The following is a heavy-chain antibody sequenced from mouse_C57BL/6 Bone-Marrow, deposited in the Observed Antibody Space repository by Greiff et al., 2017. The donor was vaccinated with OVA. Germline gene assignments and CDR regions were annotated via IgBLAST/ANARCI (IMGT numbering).Heavy chain of an antibody. CDR2: ISYGGSYT. V-gene: IGHV5-4*01. J-gene: IGHJ3*01. CDR3: ARDYGYYFFAY. D-gene: IGHD2-3*01. CDR1: GFTFSSYA. Sequence: EVKLVESGGGLVKPGGSLKLSCAASGFTFSSYAMSWVRQTPEKRLEWVATISYGGSYTYYPDNVKGRYTISRDNAKNNLYLQMSHLKSEDTAMYYCARDYGYYFFAYWGQGTLVTVSA.